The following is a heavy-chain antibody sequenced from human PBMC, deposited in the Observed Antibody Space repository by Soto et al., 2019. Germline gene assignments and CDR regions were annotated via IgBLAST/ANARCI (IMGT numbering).Heavy chain of an antibody. Sequence: PSETLSLTCAVYIGSFSGYSWSWIRQPPGKGLEWIGEINHSGTTNYNPSLKSRVTISADTSKNQFSLKLSSVTATDTAAYYCTRGQRIGAITTYFDYWGQGTLVTVSS. CDR2: INHSGTT. D-gene: IGHD5-12*01. J-gene: IGHJ4*02. CDR1: IGSFSGYS. V-gene: IGHV4-34*01. CDR3: TRGQRIGAITTYFDY.